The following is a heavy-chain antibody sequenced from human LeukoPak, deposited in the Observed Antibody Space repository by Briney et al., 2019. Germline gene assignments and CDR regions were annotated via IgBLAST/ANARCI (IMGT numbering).Heavy chain of an antibody. J-gene: IGHJ4*02. CDR3: AKERKLKSSSTSCPGY. D-gene: IGHD2-2*01. V-gene: IGHV3-30*18. CDR1: GFTFSSYG. Sequence: GGSLRLSCAASGFTFSSYGMHWVRQAPGKGLEWVAVISYDGSNKYYADSVKGRFTISRDNSKNTLYLQMNSLRAEDTAVYYCAKERKLKSSSTSCPGYWGQGTLVTVSS. CDR2: ISYDGSNK.